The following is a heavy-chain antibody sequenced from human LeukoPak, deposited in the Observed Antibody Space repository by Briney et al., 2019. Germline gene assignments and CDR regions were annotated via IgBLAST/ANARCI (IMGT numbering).Heavy chain of an antibody. CDR1: GYTFTSYA. V-gene: IGHV1-3*01. J-gene: IGHJ4*02. CDR3: ARVGNYYDSSGYLAY. D-gene: IGHD3-22*01. CDR2: INAGNGNT. Sequence: ASVNVSCKASGYTFTSYAMHWVRQAPGQRLEWMGWINAGNGNTKYSQKFQGRVTITRDTSASTAYMELSSLRSEDTAVYYCARVGNYYDSSGYLAYWGQATLVTVSS.